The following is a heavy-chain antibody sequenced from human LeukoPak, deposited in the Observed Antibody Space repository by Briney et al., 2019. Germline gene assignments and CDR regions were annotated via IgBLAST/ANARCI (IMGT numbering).Heavy chain of an antibody. CDR3: ARDPAPRGYSGYDFYGMDV. V-gene: IGHV3-7*01. J-gene: IGHJ6*02. CDR2: IKQDGSEK. CDR1: GFTFSSFW. D-gene: IGHD5-12*01. Sequence: GGSLRLSCTASGFTFSSFWMHWVRQAPGKGLEWVANIKQDGSEKYYVDSVKGRFTISGDNAKNLLYLQMNSLRAEDTAVYYCARDPAPRGYSGYDFYGMDVWGQGTTVTVSS.